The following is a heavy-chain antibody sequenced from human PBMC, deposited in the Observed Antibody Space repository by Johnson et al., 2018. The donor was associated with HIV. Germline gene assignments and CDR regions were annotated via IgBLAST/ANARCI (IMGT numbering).Heavy chain of an antibody. CDR2: IRYDGSIQ. CDR1: GFTFSSYG. D-gene: IGHD3-3*01. J-gene: IGHJ3*02. Sequence: VQLMESGGALVQPGGSLRLSCVASGFTFSSYGMHWVRQAPGKGLEWVAFIRYDGSIQYYADSVKGRFTISRDNSKNMLYLQMNSLRAEDTAVYYCARTTIFGVVINDAFDIWGQGTLVTVSS. V-gene: IGHV3-30*02. CDR3: ARTTIFGVVINDAFDI.